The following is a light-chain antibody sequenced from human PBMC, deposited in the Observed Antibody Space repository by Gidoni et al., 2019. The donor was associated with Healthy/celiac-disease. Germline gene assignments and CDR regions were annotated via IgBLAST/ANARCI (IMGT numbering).Light chain of an antibody. CDR3: SAWDSSLSAWV. CDR1: SNNVGNQG. Sequence: QAGLTQLPSVSKGLRSTATLTCTGNSNNVGNQGAAWLQQHQGHPPKLLSYRNNNRPSGISERLSASRSGNTASLTITGLQPEDEADYYCSAWDSSLSAWVFGGGTKLTVL. CDR2: RNN. J-gene: IGLJ3*02. V-gene: IGLV10-54*01.